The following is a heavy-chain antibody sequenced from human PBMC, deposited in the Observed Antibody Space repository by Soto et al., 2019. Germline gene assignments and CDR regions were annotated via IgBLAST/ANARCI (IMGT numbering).Heavy chain of an antibody. J-gene: IGHJ4*02. D-gene: IGHD1-1*01. CDR1: GGSISSGGYY. CDR2: IYYSGNT. V-gene: IGHV4-31*03. CDR3: AIWPQLEPRFDY. Sequence: QVQLQESGPGLVKPSQTLSLTCTVSGGSISSGGYYWSWIRQHPGKGLEWIGYIYYSGNTYYNPSLKSRVTISVNTSKNQFSLKLSSVTAADTAEYYCAIWPQLEPRFDYWGQGTLVTVSS.